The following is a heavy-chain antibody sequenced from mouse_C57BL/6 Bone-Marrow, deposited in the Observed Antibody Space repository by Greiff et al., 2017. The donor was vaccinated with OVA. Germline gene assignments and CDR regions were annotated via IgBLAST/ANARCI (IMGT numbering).Heavy chain of an antibody. CDR1: GFSLTSYG. CDR2: IWSGGST. Sequence: VQLQQSGPGLVQPSQSLSITCTVSGFSLTSYGVHWVRQSPGKGLEWLGVIWSGGSTDYNAAFISRLSISKDNSKSHVFIKMNRLQADDTTIYYCARNMITTGYYYAMDYWGQGTSVTVSS. V-gene: IGHV2-2*01. CDR3: ARNMITTGYYYAMDY. J-gene: IGHJ4*01. D-gene: IGHD2-4*01.